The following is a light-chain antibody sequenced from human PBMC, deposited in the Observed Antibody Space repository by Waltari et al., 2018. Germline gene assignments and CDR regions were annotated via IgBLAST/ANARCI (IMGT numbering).Light chain of an antibody. CDR1: QSVTSRS. CDR3: QQYDGEVVT. Sequence: CSASQSVTSRSLTWYQQKLGQAPRLLIYGTSSRATGIPDRFSGSGSGTDVTLTISRLEPEDFAVYYCQQYDGEVVTFGGGTKVEI. J-gene: IGKJ4*01. V-gene: IGKV3-20*01. CDR2: GTS.